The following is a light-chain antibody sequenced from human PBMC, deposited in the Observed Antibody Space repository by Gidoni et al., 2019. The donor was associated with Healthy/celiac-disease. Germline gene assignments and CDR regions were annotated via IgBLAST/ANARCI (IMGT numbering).Light chain of an antibody. CDR2: AAS. CDR3: QQSYSTPSWT. Sequence: DIQMTQSPSALSAAVGERGTITCRASQSGSSYLNWYQQKPGTAPKLMIYAASSLQSGVPSRFSGSGSGTDFTLTISSLQPEDFATYYCQQSYSTPSWTFXQXTKVEIK. J-gene: IGKJ1*01. CDR1: QSGSSY. V-gene: IGKV1-39*01.